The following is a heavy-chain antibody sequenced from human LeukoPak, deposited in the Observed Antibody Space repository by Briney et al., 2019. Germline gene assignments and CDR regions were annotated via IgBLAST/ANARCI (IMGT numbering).Heavy chain of an antibody. Sequence: SEILSLTCTVSGGSISSYYWSWIRQPAGKGLEWIGRIYTSGSTNYNPSLKSRVTMSVDTSKNQFSLKLSSVTAADTPVYYCARDSYTVTTNHFDYWGQGTLVTVSS. CDR3: ARDSYTVTTNHFDY. V-gene: IGHV4-4*07. D-gene: IGHD4-17*01. J-gene: IGHJ4*02. CDR2: IYTSGST. CDR1: GGSISSYY.